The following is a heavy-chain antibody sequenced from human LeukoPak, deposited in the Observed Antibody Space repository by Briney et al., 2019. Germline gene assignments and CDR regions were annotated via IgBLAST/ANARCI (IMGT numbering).Heavy chain of an antibody. D-gene: IGHD2-2*01. CDR1: GFTFSTYG. CDR2: ISYDGSNK. J-gene: IGHJ5*02. CDR3: AKSGYQLLAGNWFDP. V-gene: IGHV3-30*18. Sequence: PGRSLRLSCAASGFTFSTYGMHWVRQAPGKGLEWVAVISYDGSNKNYADSMKGRFTISRDDSRNTLDLQMNSLRPEATAVYYCAKSGYQLLAGNWFDPWGQGTLVTVSS.